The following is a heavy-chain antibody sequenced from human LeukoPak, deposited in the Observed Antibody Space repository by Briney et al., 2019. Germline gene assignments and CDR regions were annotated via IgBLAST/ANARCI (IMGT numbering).Heavy chain of an antibody. Sequence: GGSLRLSCAASGFTFSIYAMSWVRQAPGKGLQWVSSITSSGDGTYYANSVKGRFTISRDNSENMLYLQMNSLRVEDTAVYFCAKDRPNYYGSNGHYYRRDGDYWGQGTLVTVSS. J-gene: IGHJ4*02. V-gene: IGHV3-23*01. D-gene: IGHD3-22*01. CDR2: ITSSGDGT. CDR1: GFTFSIYA. CDR3: AKDRPNYYGSNGHYYRRDGDY.